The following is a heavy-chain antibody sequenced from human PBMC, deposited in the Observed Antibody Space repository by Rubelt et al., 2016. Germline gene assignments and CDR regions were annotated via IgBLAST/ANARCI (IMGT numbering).Heavy chain of an antibody. CDR3: ARVISAGKDSDYYDSSDYYYSVGVDV. CDR2: ISYDGSNK. J-gene: IGHJ6*02. D-gene: IGHD3-22*01. CDR1: SYG. Sequence: SYGMNWVRQAPGKGLEWVAVISYDGSNKYYVDSVKGRFTISRDNSKNSLYLQMNSLRAEDTAVYYCARVISAGKDSDYYDSSDYYYSVGVDVWGQGTTVTVSS. V-gene: IGHV3-33*05.